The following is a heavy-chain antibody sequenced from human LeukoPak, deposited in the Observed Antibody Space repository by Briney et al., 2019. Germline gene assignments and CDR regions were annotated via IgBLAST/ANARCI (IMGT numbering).Heavy chain of an antibody. CDR2: IYYSGST. Sequence: SSETLSLTCTVSGGSISSSNYYWGWIRQPPGKGLEWIGTIYYSGSTYYNPSLKSRVTISVEKSKNQFSLKLSSVTAADTAVYYCAVQFGYSGYPINWFDPWGQGTLVTVSS. D-gene: IGHD5-12*01. V-gene: IGHV4-39*01. CDR3: AVQFGYSGYPINWFDP. J-gene: IGHJ5*02. CDR1: GGSISSSNYY.